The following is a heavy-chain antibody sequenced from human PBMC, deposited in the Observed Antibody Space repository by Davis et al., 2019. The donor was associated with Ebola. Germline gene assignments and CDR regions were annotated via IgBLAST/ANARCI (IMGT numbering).Heavy chain of an antibody. J-gene: IGHJ3*02. Sequence: GESLKISCAASGVMFSRYWMSWVRQAPGKGLEWVANIEEDGSATNYVDSVKGRFTISRDSAKKSLYLQLNSLRADDTAMYYCARDYYDNSGDGFDIWGQGTMVTVSS. V-gene: IGHV3-7*01. CDR1: GVMFSRYW. CDR2: IEEDGSAT. CDR3: ARDYYDNSGDGFDI. D-gene: IGHD3-22*01.